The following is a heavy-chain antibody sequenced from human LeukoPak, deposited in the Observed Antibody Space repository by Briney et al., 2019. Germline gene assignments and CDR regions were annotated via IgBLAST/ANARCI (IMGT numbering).Heavy chain of an antibody. CDR3: ASWQNWFDP. CDR1: GGSISSGSYY. V-gene: IGHV4-61*02. CDR2: IYTSGST. J-gene: IGHJ5*02. Sequence: SETLSLTCTVSGGSISSGSYYWSWIRQPAGNGLEWIGRIYTSGSTNYNPSLKSRVTISVDTSKNQFSLKLSSVTAADTAVYYCASWQNWFDPWGQGTLVTVSS.